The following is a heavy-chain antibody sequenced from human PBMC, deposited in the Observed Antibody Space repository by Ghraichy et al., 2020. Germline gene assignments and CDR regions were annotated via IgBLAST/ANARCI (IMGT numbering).Heavy chain of an antibody. CDR2: ISVRAGST. D-gene: IGHD3-16*01. CDR1: GFTFTDYT. CDR3: AKGFTYYYYAMEV. J-gene: IGHJ6*02. Sequence: LSLTCGASGFTFTDYTMSWVRQAPGQGLEWVSSISVRAGSTYYADSVRGRFSISTDNSRNTLYLQMNSLRAEDTALYYCAKGFTYYYYAMEVWGQGTAVTVSS. V-gene: IGHV3-23*01.